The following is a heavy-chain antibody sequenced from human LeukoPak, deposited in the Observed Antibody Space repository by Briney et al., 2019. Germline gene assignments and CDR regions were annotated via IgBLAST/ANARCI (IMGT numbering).Heavy chain of an antibody. CDR1: GFTFSSYE. CDR2: ISSSDSTI. V-gene: IGHV3-48*03. D-gene: IGHD4-23*01. CDR3: ARDYSGSSPFDY. Sequence: GGSLRLSCAASGFTFSSYEMHWVRQPPGKGLEWVSYISSSDSTIYYADSVKGRFTISRDNAKNSLYLQMNSLRAEDTAVYYCARDYSGSSPFDYWGQGTLVTVSS. J-gene: IGHJ4*02.